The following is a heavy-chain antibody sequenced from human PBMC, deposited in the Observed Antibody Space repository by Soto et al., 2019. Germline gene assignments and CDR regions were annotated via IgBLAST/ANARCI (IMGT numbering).Heavy chain of an antibody. CDR3: ARASGLYYYHSSGYYGRNYYYYSGMDV. CDR1: GYSFTSYW. CDR2: MYPGDYDT. Sequence: GEAPKISCRGSGYSFTSYWIGWVRQMPGNGLEWMRIMYPGDYDTRYSPSFQGQVTISADKSISTAYLQWSSLKASDTAMYYCARASGLYYYHSSGYYGRNYYYYSGMDVWGQGTTVTVSS. D-gene: IGHD3-22*01. V-gene: IGHV5-51*01. J-gene: IGHJ6*02.